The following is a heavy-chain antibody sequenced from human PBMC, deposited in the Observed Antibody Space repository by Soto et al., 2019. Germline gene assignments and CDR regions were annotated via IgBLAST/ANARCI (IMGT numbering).Heavy chain of an antibody. Sequence: GGSLRLSCAASGFTFSDHHMDWVRQAPGKGLEWVGRARNKANSYTTAYAASVKGRFTISRDDSKNSLSLQRNSLKTEDTAVYFCARSMGKSCVLWGQGTLVT. CDR3: ARSMGKSCVL. V-gene: IGHV3-72*01. D-gene: IGHD1-26*01. CDR2: ARNKANSYTT. CDR1: GFTFSDHH. J-gene: IGHJ4*02.